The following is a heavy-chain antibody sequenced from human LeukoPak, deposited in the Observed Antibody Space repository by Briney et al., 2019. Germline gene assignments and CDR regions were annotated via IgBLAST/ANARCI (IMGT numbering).Heavy chain of an antibody. Sequence: GGSLRLSCAASGFTFSTYWMNWVRQAPGKGLEWVANIKQDGSEKYCLDSVKGRFTISRDNAKNSLYLQMNSLRAEDTAVYYCARAVDDYVWGSYRPPGHWGQGTLVTVSS. V-gene: IGHV3-7*05. CDR1: GFTFSTYW. D-gene: IGHD3-16*02. CDR3: ARAVDDYVWGSYRPPGH. J-gene: IGHJ4*02. CDR2: IKQDGSEK.